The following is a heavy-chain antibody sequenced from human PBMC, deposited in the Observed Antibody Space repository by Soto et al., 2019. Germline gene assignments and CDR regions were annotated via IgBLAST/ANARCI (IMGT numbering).Heavy chain of an antibody. CDR2: FSLSGTT. CDR1: AASLTGSLN. CDR3: ARGMTPPGAPAWYYVDA. J-gene: IGHJ4*02. D-gene: IGHD2-8*02. V-gene: IGHV4-4*07. Sequence: PSAALSVLCPVAAASLTGSLNWGWLRERALKGLEWIGRFSLSGTTNYNPSLRSRVTMSADVSKNQFSLRLTSVTAADTALYYCARGMTPPGAPAWYYVDAWAQGTLVT.